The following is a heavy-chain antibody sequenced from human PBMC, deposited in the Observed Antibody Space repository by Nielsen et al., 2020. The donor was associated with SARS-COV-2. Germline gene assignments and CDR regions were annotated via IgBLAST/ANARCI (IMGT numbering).Heavy chain of an antibody. D-gene: IGHD6-13*01. CDR3: AREDSSSWFNYYYGMDV. V-gene: IGHV4-39*02. J-gene: IGHJ6*02. CDR2: IYYSGST. Sequence: SETLSLTCTVSGGSISSSSYYWGWIRRPPGKGLEWIGSIYYSGSTYYNPSLKSRVTISVDTSKNQFSLKLSSVTAADTAVYYCAREDSSSWFNYYYGMDVWGQGTTVTVSS. CDR1: GGSISSSSYY.